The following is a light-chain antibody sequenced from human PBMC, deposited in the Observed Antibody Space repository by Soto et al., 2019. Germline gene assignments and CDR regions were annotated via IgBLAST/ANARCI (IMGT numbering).Light chain of an antibody. Sequence: IQMTQSPSTLSASVGDTVTLTCRSSQMIARWLAWYQQKPGTAPRLIIYDATSLQSGVPSRFSASASGIDFTLTISSLHPDDFATYYCLQYNTFPHSFGQGTKLEI. V-gene: IGKV1-5*01. CDR1: QMIARW. CDR2: DAT. CDR3: LQYNTFPHS. J-gene: IGKJ2*01.